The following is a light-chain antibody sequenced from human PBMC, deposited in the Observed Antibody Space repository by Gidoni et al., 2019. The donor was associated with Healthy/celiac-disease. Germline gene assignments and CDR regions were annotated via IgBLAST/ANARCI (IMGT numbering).Light chain of an antibody. Sequence: DIQMTQSPSSLSASVGDRVTIPCQASPDISNYLNWYQQKPGKAHKLLIYDASNLETGVPSRFSGSGSGTDFTFTISSLQPEDIATYYCQQYDNLPLTFGGGTKVEIK. CDR3: QQYDNLPLT. J-gene: IGKJ4*01. CDR1: PDISNY. V-gene: IGKV1-33*01. CDR2: DAS.